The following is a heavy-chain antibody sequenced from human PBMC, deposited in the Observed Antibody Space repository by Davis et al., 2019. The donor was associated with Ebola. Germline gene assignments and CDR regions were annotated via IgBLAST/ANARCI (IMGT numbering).Heavy chain of an antibody. V-gene: IGHV1-18*01. D-gene: IGHD2-15*01. J-gene: IGHJ6*02. CDR3: ARVGYCSGGSCYRHYYYYYGMDV. CDR2: ISAYNGNT. Sequence: AASVKVSCKASGYTFTSYGISWVRQAPGQGLEWMGWISAYNGNTNYAQKLQGRVTMTTDTSTSTAYMELRSLRSDDTAVYYCARVGYCSGGSCYRHYYYYYGMDVWGQGTTVTVSS. CDR1: GYTFTSYG.